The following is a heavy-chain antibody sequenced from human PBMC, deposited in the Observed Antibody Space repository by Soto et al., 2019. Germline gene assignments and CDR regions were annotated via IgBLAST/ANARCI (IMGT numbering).Heavy chain of an antibody. V-gene: IGHV4-34*01. J-gene: IGHJ5*02. CDR3: ARGRSYYGAGSLNWFDP. CDR2: INHSGTT. CDR1: GGPFSGYY. Sequence: QVQLQQWGAGLLKPSETLSLTCGVYGGPFSGYYWSWIRQPPGMGLEWIGEINHSGTTNYNPSLKSRVTTSIDTSKNQFSLKLSSVTAADTAVYYCARGRSYYGAGSLNWFDPWGQGTLVTVSS. D-gene: IGHD3-10*01.